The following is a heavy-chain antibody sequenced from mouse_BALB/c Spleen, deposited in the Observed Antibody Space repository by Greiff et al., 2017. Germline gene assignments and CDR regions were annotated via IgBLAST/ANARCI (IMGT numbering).Heavy chain of an antibody. Sequence: VKLMESGPGLVAPSQSLSITCTVSGFSLTSYGVHWVRQPPGKGLEWLGVIWAGGSTNYNSALMSRLSISKDNSKSQVFLKMNSLQTDDTAMYYCARDDYDENWFAYWGQGTLVTVSA. CDR2: IWAGGST. D-gene: IGHD2-4*01. CDR3: ARDDYDENWFAY. CDR1: GFSLTSYG. J-gene: IGHJ3*01. V-gene: IGHV2-9*02.